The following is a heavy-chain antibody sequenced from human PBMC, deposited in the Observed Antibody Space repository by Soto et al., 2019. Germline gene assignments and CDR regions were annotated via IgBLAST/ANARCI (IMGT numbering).Heavy chain of an antibody. D-gene: IGHD6-13*01. CDR1: GYSFTNYW. V-gene: IGHV5-51*03. CDR3: ARRKRYSSTWFEGGFDP. Sequence: EVQLVQSGAEVKKAGESLKISCQGSGYSFTNYWVGWVRQIPGRGLEWMGIIHPGDSDTRYSPFFQGQVTISADKSISTADLQWSSLKASDTAMYYCARRKRYSSTWFEGGFDPWGQGTLVTVSS. CDR2: IHPGDSDT. J-gene: IGHJ5*02.